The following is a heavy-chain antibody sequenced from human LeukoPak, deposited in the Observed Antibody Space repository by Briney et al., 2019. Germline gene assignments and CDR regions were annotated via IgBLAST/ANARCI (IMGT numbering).Heavy chain of an antibody. D-gene: IGHD3-22*01. CDR2: INWKSNDV. CDR1: GFTFDDYA. V-gene: IGHV3-9*01. Sequence: TGGSLRLSCAASGFTFDDYAMHWVRQGPGKGLEWVSGINWKSNDVGYADSVKGRFTISRDNAKNSVYLQMNSLRAEDTAFYYCAKDISGYFNVIDFWGQGTLVTVSS. CDR3: AKDISGYFNVIDF. J-gene: IGHJ4*02.